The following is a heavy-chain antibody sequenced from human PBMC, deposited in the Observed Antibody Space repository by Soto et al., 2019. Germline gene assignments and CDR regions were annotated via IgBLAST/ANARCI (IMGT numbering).Heavy chain of an antibody. D-gene: IGHD3-3*01. CDR2: ISGSGGST. V-gene: IGHV3-23*01. J-gene: IGHJ3*02. CDR3: AKDPRFLEWLSKGGAFDI. CDR1: GFTFSSYA. Sequence: RLSCAASGFTFSSYAMSWVRQAPGKGLEWVSAISGSGGSTYYADSVKGRFTISRDNSKNTLYLQMNSLRAEDTAVYYCAKDPRFLEWLSKGGAFDIWGQGTMVTVSS.